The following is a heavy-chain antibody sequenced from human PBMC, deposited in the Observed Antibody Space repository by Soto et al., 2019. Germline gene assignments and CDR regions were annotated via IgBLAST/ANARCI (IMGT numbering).Heavy chain of an antibody. CDR1: GFTFSSYG. V-gene: IGHV3-30*18. D-gene: IGHD1-26*01. Sequence: QPGGSLRLSCAASGFTFSSYGMYWVRQAPGKGLEWVAGISYDGSNKYYADSVKGRFTISRDNSKNTLYLQMNSLRAEDTAVYYCAKGSYSGIYSDFDYWGQGTLVTVSS. J-gene: IGHJ4*02. CDR3: AKGSYSGIYSDFDY. CDR2: ISYDGSNK.